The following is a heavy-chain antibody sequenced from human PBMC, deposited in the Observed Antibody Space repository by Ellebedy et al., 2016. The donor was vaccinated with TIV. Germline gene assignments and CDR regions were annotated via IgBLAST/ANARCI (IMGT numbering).Heavy chain of an antibody. D-gene: IGHD3-22*01. CDR1: GFTVSTNY. J-gene: IGHJ4*02. V-gene: IGHV3-53*01. CDR3: AKGRGGGSDTSAPRYYFDY. CDR2: IYSGADGGDT. Sequence: GESLKISCAASGFTVSTNYMNWVRQAPGKGLEWVSVIYSGADGGDTYYADSVKGRFTISRDNSKNTLSLQMNSLRAEDTAVYYCAKGRGGGSDTSAPRYYFDYWGLGTLVTVSS.